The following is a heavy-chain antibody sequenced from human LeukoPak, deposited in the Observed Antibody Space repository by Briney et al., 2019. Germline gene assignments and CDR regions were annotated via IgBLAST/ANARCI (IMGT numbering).Heavy chain of an antibody. V-gene: IGHV5-51*01. CDR3: ARFAYGNGNFPGHY. D-gene: IGHD2/OR15-2a*01. CDR2: IYPGDSDT. Sequence: GESLKISCKGSGYSFTNYWIGWARQMPGKGLEWMGIIYPGDSDTRYSPSFQGQVTISADKSISTVYLQWSSLKASDTAMYYCARFAYGNGNFPGHYWGQGTLVTVSS. CDR1: GYSFTNYW. J-gene: IGHJ4*02.